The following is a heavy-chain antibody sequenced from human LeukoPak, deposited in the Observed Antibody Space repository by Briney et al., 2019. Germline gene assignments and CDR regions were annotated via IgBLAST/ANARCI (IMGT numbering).Heavy chain of an antibody. CDR1: GFTFSSYW. CDR3: ASDPPKRDYYGSGSYEN. J-gene: IGHJ4*02. V-gene: IGHV3-74*01. CDR2: INSDGSST. D-gene: IGHD3-10*01. Sequence: PGGSLRLSCAASGFTFSSYWMHWVRQAPGKGLVWVSRINSDGSSTGYADSVKGRFTISRDNAKNTLYLQMNSLRAEDTAVYYCASDPPKRDYYGSGSYENWGQGTLVTVTS.